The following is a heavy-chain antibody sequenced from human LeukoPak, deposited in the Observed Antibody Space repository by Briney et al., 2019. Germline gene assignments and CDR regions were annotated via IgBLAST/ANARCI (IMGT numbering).Heavy chain of an antibody. D-gene: IGHD5-24*01. CDR1: GFTLSTHW. CDR3: ATIVQGAFEI. V-gene: IGHV3-74*03. Sequence: QPGGSLRLSCAASGFTLSTHWMVWVRRAPGKGLLWVSRIDPDGSSTTYADSVKGRFTNSRDNARSTLYLQMNSLRAEDTAVYYCATIVQGAFEIWGLGTMVTVSS. CDR2: IDPDGSST. J-gene: IGHJ3*02.